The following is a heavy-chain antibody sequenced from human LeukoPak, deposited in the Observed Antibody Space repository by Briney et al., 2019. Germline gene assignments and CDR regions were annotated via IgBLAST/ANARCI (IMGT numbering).Heavy chain of an antibody. J-gene: IGHJ6*03. CDR1: GGSFNGYY. V-gene: IGHV4-34*01. CDR2: INHSGST. CDR3: ARDESVGGYYYYYMDV. Sequence: SETLSLTCAVYGGSFNGYYWSWIRQPPGKGLEWIGEINHSGSTNYNPSLKSRVTISVDTSKNQFSLKLSSVTAADTAVYYCARDESVGGYYYYYMDVWGKGTTVTVSS.